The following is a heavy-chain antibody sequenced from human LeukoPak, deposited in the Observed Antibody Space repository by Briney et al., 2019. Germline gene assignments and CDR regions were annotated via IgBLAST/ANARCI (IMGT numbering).Heavy chain of an antibody. D-gene: IGHD3-22*01. CDR2: ISSSGSTI. CDR1: GFTFSSYS. V-gene: IGHV3-48*01. CDR3: ATDYDSTTPGYFDY. Sequence: GGSLRLSCAASGFTFSSYSMNWVRQAPGKGLEWVSYISSSGSTIYYADSVKGRFTISRDNAKNSLYLQMNSLRAEDTAVYYCATDYDSTTPGYFDYWGQGTLVTVSS. J-gene: IGHJ4*02.